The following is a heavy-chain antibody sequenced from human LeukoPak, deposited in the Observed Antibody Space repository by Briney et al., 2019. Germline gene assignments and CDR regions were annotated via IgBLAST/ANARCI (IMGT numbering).Heavy chain of an antibody. Sequence: GGSLRLSCAASGFTFSNAWMTWVRQAPGMGLEWVGRIKSKTDGGTTDYAAPVKGRFTISRDDSKNTLYLQMNSLKTEDTEDTGVYYCTTDSYSSSLDYWGQGTLVTVAS. CDR3: TTDSYSSSLDY. V-gene: IGHV3-15*01. J-gene: IGHJ4*02. CDR1: GFTFSNAW. D-gene: IGHD6-6*01. CDR2: IKSKTDGGTT.